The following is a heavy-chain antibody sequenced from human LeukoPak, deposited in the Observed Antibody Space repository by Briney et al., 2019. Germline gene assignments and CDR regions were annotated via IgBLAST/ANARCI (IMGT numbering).Heavy chain of an antibody. D-gene: IGHD6-13*01. CDR3: AILVAGYSSSWYDAFDI. V-gene: IGHV1-69*06. CDR1: GYTFTSYG. J-gene: IGHJ3*02. Sequence: SVKVSCKASGYTFTSYGISWVRQAPGQGLEWMGGIIPIFGTANYAQKFQGRVTITADKSTSTAYMELSSLRSEDTAVYYCAILVAGYSSSWYDAFDIWGQGTMVTVSS. CDR2: IIPIFGTA.